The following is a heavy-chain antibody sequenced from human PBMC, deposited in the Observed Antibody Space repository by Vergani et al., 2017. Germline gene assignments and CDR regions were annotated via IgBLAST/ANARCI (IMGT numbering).Heavy chain of an antibody. CDR1: GFSLSTSGVG. V-gene: IGHV2-5*01. J-gene: IGHJ4*02. CDR3: ALLNPPALFDY. Sequence: QITLKESGPTLVKPTQTLTLTCTFSGFSLSTSGVGVGWIRQPPGKALEWLALIYWNDDKRYSPSLKSRLTITKDTSKNQVVLTMTNMDPVDTATYYCALLNPPALFDYWGQGTLVTVSS. D-gene: IGHD2-2*01. CDR2: IYWNDDK.